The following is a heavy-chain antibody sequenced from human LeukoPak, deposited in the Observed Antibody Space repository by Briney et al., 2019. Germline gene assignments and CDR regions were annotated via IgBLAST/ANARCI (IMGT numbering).Heavy chain of an antibody. CDR2: ISYDGSNK. Sequence: GGSLRLSCAASGFTFSSYAMHWVRQAPGKGLEGVALISYDGSNKYYADSVKGRFTISRDNSKNTLYLQMNSLRAEDTAVYYCARGRGSYSYYYGMDVWGQGTTVTVSS. D-gene: IGHD1-26*01. CDR1: GFTFSSYA. CDR3: ARGRGSYSYYYGMDV. J-gene: IGHJ6*02. V-gene: IGHV3-30*04.